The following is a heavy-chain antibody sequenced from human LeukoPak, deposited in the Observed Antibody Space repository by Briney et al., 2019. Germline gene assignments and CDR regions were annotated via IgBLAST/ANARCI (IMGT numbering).Heavy chain of an antibody. Sequence: ASVKVSCKASGYTFTSYYMHWVRQAPGQGLEWMGIINPSGGSTNYAQKFQGRVTITADKSTSTAYMELSSLRSEDTAVYYCASSEMATIKAFDYWGQGTLVTVSS. CDR2: INPSGGST. V-gene: IGHV1-46*01. D-gene: IGHD5-24*01. CDR1: GYTFTSYY. CDR3: ASSEMATIKAFDY. J-gene: IGHJ4*02.